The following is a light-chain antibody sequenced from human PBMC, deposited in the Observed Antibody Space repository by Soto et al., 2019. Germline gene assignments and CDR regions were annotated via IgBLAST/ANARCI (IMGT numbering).Light chain of an antibody. J-gene: IGLJ2*01. Sequence: QSALTQPASVSGSPGQSITISCTGTSSDVGGYNYVSWYQQHPGKAPKLMIYDVTKRPSGVPDRFSGSKSGNTASLTISGLQAGDEADYFCCSYAATYVILGGGTKLTVL. CDR1: SSDVGGYNY. CDR2: DVT. CDR3: CSYAATYVI. V-gene: IGLV2-11*01.